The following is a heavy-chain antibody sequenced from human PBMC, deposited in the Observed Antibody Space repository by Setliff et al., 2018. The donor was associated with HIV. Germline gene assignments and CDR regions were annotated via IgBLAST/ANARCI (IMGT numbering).Heavy chain of an antibody. Sequence: NPSETLSLTCSVSGGSTSSDTWSWIRQPAGQGLEWIGRIYRSGSTNYNTPLESRVTMSVDTSKNQFSLTLNSVTAADTAVYYCERGSRQLTIFGVVFKTNYYFMDVWGKGTAVTVSS. CDR2: IYRSGST. V-gene: IGHV4-4*07. J-gene: IGHJ6*03. CDR3: ERGSRQLTIFGVVFKTNYYFMDV. CDR1: GGSTSSDT. D-gene: IGHD3-3*01.